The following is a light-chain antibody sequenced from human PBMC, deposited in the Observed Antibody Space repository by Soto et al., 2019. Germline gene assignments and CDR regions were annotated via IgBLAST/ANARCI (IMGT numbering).Light chain of an antibody. CDR2: GAS. CDR1: ETVATN. J-gene: IGKJ1*01. V-gene: IGKV3-15*01. Sequence: VMTQSPATLSVSPGERATLSCWASETVATNLAWYQQKPGQAPRLLISGASTRAAGISDRFRGNGSGTEFTLTISSLRSEDSAIYYCQQYFEWPPMTFGQGTKVEI. CDR3: QQYFEWPPMT.